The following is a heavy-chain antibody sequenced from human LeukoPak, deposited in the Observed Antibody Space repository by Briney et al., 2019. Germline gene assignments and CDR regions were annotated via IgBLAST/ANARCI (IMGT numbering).Heavy chain of an antibody. D-gene: IGHD6-19*01. CDR2: IKPDGRET. J-gene: IGHJ4*02. V-gene: IGHV3-7*04. CDR3: ARDDSGWYSFDS. Sequence: GGSLRLSCAASGFTFTDFWMTWVRQAPGKGLEWVANIKPDGRETYYSDSVKGRFTISRDNAQNSLHLDMNNLSAEDTAVYYCARDDSGWYSFDSWGQGTLVTVSS. CDR1: GFTFTDFW.